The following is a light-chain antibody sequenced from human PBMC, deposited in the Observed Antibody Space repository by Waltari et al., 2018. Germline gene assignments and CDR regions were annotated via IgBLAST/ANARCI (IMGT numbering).Light chain of an antibody. CDR1: SGHSSNI. CDR2: VNSDGSH. Sequence: QLVLTQSPSASASLGASVKLTCTLSSGHSSNIIAWHQQQPGKGPRYLRKVNSDGSHSKGDEIPARFSGSSSGAERYLTISSLQSEDEADYYCQTGGHGTWVFGGGTKLTVL. J-gene: IGLJ3*02. V-gene: IGLV4-69*01. CDR3: QTGGHGTWV.